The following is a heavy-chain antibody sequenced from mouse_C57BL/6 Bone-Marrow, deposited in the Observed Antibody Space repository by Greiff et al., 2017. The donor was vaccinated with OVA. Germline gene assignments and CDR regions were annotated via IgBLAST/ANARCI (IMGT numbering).Heavy chain of an antibody. Sequence: DVMLVESGGGLVQPGESLKLSCESNEYEFPSHDMSWVRKTPEKRLELVAAINSDGGSTYYPDTMERRFIISRDNTKKTLYLQMSSLRSEDTALYYCARLSQLAGSFDYWGQGTTLTVSS. D-gene: IGHD4-1*01. V-gene: IGHV5-2*01. J-gene: IGHJ2*01. CDR2: INSDGGST. CDR1: EYEFPSHD. CDR3: ARLSQLAGSFDY.